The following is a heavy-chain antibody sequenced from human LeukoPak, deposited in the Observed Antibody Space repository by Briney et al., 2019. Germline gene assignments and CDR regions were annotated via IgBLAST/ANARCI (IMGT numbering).Heavy chain of an antibody. Sequence: ASVKVSCKASGYTFTGYYMHWVRQAPGQGLEWMGWINPNSGGTNYAQKFQGWVTMTRDTSISTAYMELSRLRSDDTAVYYCARGKRSYYPIEYFQHWGQGTLVTVSS. J-gene: IGHJ1*01. CDR2: INPNSGGT. D-gene: IGHD1-26*01. CDR3: ARGKRSYYPIEYFQH. CDR1: GYTFTGYY. V-gene: IGHV1-2*04.